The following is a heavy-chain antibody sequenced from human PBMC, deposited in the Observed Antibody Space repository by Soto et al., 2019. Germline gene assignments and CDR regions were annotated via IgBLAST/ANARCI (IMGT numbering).Heavy chain of an antibody. CDR2: INPNSGGT. V-gene: IGHV1-2*02. J-gene: IGHJ6*02. CDR1: GYTFTGYY. CDR3: ARDYLPAAGYYYYYYYGMDV. Sequence: GASVKVSCKASGYTFTGYYMHWVRQAPGQGLEWMGWINPNSGGTNYAQKFQGRVTMTRDTSISTAYMELSRLRSDDTAVYYCARDYLPAAGYYYYYYYGMDVWGQGTTVTVSS. D-gene: IGHD2-2*01.